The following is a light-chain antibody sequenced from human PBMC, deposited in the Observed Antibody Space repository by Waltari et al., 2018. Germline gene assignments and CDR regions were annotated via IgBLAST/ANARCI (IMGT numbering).Light chain of an antibody. V-gene: IGLV2-14*03. CDR1: SSDVGGYTY. CDR2: DVS. J-gene: IGLJ2*01. CDR3: SSYTSSSTPL. Sequence: QSALTQPASVSGSPGQSLTISCTGTSSDVGGYTYVSWYQQHPGKAPKLMIYDVSNRPSGVSNRFSGSKSGNTASLTISGLQAEDEADYYCSSYTSSSTPLFGGGTKLTVL.